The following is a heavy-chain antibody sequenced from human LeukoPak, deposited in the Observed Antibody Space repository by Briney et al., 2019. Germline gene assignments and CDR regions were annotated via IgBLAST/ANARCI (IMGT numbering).Heavy chain of an antibody. Sequence: PGGSLRLSCAASGFTFSVYWMSWARQAPGKGLEWVGNINDVGSDKYYVDSVNGRFTFSRDNVKSLLYLQMNNLRAEDTAVYYCARDLGSGRGFDYWGQGTLVTVSS. J-gene: IGHJ4*02. CDR2: INDVGSDK. D-gene: IGHD1-26*01. CDR1: GFTFSVYW. CDR3: ARDLGSGRGFDY. V-gene: IGHV3-7*01.